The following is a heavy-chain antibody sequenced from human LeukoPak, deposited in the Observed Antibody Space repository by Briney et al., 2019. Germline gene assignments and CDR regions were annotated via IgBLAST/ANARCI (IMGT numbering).Heavy chain of an antibody. D-gene: IGHD2-21*01. Sequence: PGGSLRLSCAASGFTFTSYSMNWVRQAPGKGLEWVSTISGGGGSTYYADSVKGRFTISRDNYRNTMYLQMNSLRAEDTAIYYCVKDYRVGSSPAFGDFWGRGILVTVSS. CDR3: VKDYRVGSSPAFGDF. J-gene: IGHJ4*02. V-gene: IGHV3-23*01. CDR1: GFTFTSYS. CDR2: ISGGGGST.